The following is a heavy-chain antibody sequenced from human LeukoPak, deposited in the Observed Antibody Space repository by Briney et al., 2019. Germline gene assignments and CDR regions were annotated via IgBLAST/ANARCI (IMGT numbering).Heavy chain of an antibody. J-gene: IGHJ3*02. CDR1: GLTLSNSA. Sequence: GGSLRLSCAASGLTLSNSAMGWVRQAPGKGLEWVSVISRSGENTYYADSVKGRFTVSRDSSKNTLYVQMNSLRAEDTAIYYCARVQVLIDPFDIWGQGTLVPVSS. CDR3: ARVQVLIDPFDI. V-gene: IGHV3-23*01. CDR2: ISRSGENT. D-gene: IGHD4/OR15-4a*01.